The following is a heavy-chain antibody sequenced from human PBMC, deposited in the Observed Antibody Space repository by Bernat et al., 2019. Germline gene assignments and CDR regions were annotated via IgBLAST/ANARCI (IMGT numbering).Heavy chain of an antibody. D-gene: IGHD4-11*01. V-gene: IGHV4-61*01. J-gene: IGHJ5*02. CDR2: ISYSGST. Sequence: QVQLQESGPGLVKPSETLSLTCTVSGVSVSSGSYSWSWIRQPPGKGLEWIGYISYSGSTNYNPSLKSRVTISVDTSKNQFSLKLNSVTPADTAGYCCARDRDSKNNWFDPWGQGTLVTVSS. CDR3: ARDRDSKNNWFDP. CDR1: GVSVSSGSYS.